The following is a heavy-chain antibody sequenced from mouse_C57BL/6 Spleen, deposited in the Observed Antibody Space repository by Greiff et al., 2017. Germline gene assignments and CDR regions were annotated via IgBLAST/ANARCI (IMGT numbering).Heavy chain of an antibody. D-gene: IGHD4-1*01. Sequence: QVQLQQPGAELVKPGASVKLSCKASGYTFTSYWMHWVKQRPGQGLEWIGMIHPNSGSTNYNEKFKSKATLTVDKSSSTAYMQLSSLTSEDSAVYYCASEGANWERFAYWGQGTLVTVSA. CDR1: GYTFTSYW. CDR3: ASEGANWERFAY. V-gene: IGHV1-64*01. J-gene: IGHJ3*01. CDR2: IHPNSGST.